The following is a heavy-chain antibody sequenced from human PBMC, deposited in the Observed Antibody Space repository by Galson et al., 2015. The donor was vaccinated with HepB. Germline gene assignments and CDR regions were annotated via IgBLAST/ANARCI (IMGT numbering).Heavy chain of an antibody. Sequence: SLRLSCAASGFTFSNAWMSWVRQAPGKGLEWVARVKSKANGGTIDYAVPVKGRFTVSRDDSRNTVYLQMNSLKTEDTAVYYCTTGRTFDIWGQGTMVTVSS. V-gene: IGHV3-15*01. CDR3: TTGRTFDI. J-gene: IGHJ3*02. CDR1: GFTFSNAW. CDR2: VKSKANGGTI.